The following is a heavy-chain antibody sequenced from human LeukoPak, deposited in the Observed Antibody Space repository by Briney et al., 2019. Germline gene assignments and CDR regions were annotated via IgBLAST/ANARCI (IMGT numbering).Heavy chain of an antibody. D-gene: IGHD5-12*01. J-gene: IGHJ3*01. CDR3: TKDRSAVATL. V-gene: IGHV3-23*01. CDR1: GFTFSSYT. CDR2: VSASGGNT. Sequence: GGSLRLSCAASGFTFSSYTMSWVRQAPGKGLEWVSAVSASGGNTYYADSVKGRFTISRDNSKNTPYLQMNSLRAEDTAIYYCTKDRSAVATLWGQGTMVTVSS.